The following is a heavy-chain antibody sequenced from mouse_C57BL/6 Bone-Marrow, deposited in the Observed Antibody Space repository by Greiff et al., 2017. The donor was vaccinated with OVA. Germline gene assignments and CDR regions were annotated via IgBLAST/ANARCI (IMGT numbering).Heavy chain of an antibody. Sequence: VMLVESGAELVRPGTSVKVSCKASGYAFTNYLIEWVKQRPGQGLEWIGVINPGSGGTNYNEKFKGKATLTADKSSSTAYMQLSSLTSEDSAVYFCARRWYWYCDVWGQGTTVTVSS. CDR1: GYAFTNYL. CDR2: INPGSGGT. CDR3: ARRWYWYCDV. D-gene: IGHD1-1*02. J-gene: IGHJ1*01. V-gene: IGHV1-54*01.